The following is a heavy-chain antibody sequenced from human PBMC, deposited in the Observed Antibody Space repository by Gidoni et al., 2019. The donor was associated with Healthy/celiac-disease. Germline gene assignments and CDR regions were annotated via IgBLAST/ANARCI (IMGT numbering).Heavy chain of an antibody. J-gene: IGHJ4*02. Sequence: QVTFKESGPVLVKPIETLTLTCTDSGFSLSNARMGVSWIRQPPGKALEWLAHIFSNDEKSYSTALKSRLTISKDTSKSQVVLTMTNMDPVDTATYYCARIYSSSWYGYYFDYWGQGTLVTVSS. CDR1: GFSLSNARMG. CDR3: ARIYSSSWYGYYFDY. CDR2: IFSNDEK. V-gene: IGHV2-26*01. D-gene: IGHD6-13*01.